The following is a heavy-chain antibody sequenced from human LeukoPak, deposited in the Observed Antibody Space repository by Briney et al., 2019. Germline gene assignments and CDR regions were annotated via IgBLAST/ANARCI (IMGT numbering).Heavy chain of an antibody. D-gene: IGHD5-18*01. CDR1: GYSISSAYY. V-gene: IGHV4-38-2*02. CDR2: IHHSGST. J-gene: IGHJ4*02. CDR3: ARDLAGSYSYVN. Sequence: SETLSLTCTVSGYSISSAYYWGWIRQPPGKGLEWIGSIHHSGSTYYNPSLKSRVNISIDTSKNVFSLKLNSVTAADTAVYYCARDLAGSYSYVNWGQGTLVTVSS.